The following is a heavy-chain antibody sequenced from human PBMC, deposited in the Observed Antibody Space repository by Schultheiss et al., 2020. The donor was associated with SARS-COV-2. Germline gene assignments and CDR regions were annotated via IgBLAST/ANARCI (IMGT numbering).Heavy chain of an antibody. CDR2: ISSNGGST. J-gene: IGHJ4*02. D-gene: IGHD6-13*01. V-gene: IGHV3-64*02. Sequence: GGSLRLSCAASGFTFSSYAMHWVRQAPGKGLEYVSAISSNGGSTYYADSVKGRFTISRDNSKNTLYLQMNSLRAEDTAVYYCARAGIAAAASPYFDYWGQGTLVTVSS. CDR3: ARAGIAAAASPYFDY. CDR1: GFTFSSYA.